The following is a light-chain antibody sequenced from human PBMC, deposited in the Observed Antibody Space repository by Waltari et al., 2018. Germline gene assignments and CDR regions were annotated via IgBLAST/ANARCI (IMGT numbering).Light chain of an antibody. Sequence: IQMTQSPPTLTECVGDKVTINCRASQDISDHLAWFQQKPGRAPKSLLYTASSLQSGVPSKFSGSGSGTYFTLTIITLQPEDFGTYYCQQYHRYPPTFGQGTNLEI. J-gene: IGKJ2*01. CDR3: QQYHRYPPT. CDR1: QDISDH. CDR2: TAS. V-gene: IGKV1-16*02.